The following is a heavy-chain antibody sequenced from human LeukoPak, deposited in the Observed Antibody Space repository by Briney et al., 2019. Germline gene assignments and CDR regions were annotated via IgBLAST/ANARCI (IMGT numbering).Heavy chain of an antibody. CDR1: GYTFSSFG. Sequence: GASVKVSCKASGYTFSSFGINWVRQAPGQGLEWMGWISAYDGSTKYTQKFQGRVTMATDTSTTTAYMELRSLRSEDTAVYYCATPSDYVVFGGLNNWGQGTLVTVSS. J-gene: IGHJ4*02. D-gene: IGHD3-16*01. CDR3: ATPSDYVVFGGLNN. CDR2: ISAYDGST. V-gene: IGHV1-18*01.